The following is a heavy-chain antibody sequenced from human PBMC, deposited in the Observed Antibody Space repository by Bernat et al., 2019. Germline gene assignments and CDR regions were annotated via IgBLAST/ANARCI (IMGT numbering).Heavy chain of an antibody. J-gene: IGHJ5*02. CDR1: GFTFSSYG. CDR3: ARESSDVDTAMAPLLDSMGFDP. D-gene: IGHD5-18*01. CDR2: IWYDGSNK. Sequence: HPFSSLRLSCAASGFTFSSYGMHWVRQAPGKGLEWVAVIWYDGSNKYYADSVKGRFTISRDNSKNTLYLQMNSLRAEDTAVYYCARESSDVDTAMAPLLDSMGFDPWGQGTLVTVSS. V-gene: IGHV3-33*01.